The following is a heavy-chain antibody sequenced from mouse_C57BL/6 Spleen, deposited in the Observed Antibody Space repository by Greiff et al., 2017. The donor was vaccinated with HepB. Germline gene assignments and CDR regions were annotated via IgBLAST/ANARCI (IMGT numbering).Heavy chain of an antibody. J-gene: IGHJ4*01. V-gene: IGHV1-69*01. CDR2: IDPSDSYT. CDR1: GYTFTSYW. D-gene: IGHD4-1*01. Sequence: VQLQQPGAELVMPGASVKLSCKASGYTFTSYWMHWVKQRPGQGLEWIGEIDPSDSYTNYNQKFKGKSTLTVDKSSSTAYMQLSSLTSEDSAVYYCARGLGREDYHAMDYWGQGTSVTVSS. CDR3: ARGLGREDYHAMDY.